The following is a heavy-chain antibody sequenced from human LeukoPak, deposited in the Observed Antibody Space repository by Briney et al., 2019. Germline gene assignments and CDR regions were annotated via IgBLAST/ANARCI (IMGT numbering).Heavy chain of an antibody. V-gene: IGHV4-34*01. CDR2: INHSGST. Sequence: SETLSLTCAVSGGSFSGYYWSWIRPPPGKGLEWIGEINHSGSTNYNPSLKSRVTISVDTSKNQFSLKLSSVTAADTAVYYCARGEDYYDSSGYLEWGQGTLVTVSS. J-gene: IGHJ4*02. D-gene: IGHD3-22*01. CDR3: ARGEDYYDSSGYLE. CDR1: GGSFSGYY.